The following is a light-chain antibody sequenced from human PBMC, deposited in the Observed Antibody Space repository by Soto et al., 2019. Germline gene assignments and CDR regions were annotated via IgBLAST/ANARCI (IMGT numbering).Light chain of an antibody. CDR3: QQGHDWPLT. J-gene: IGKJ2*01. V-gene: IGKV3-15*01. Sequence: EIVMTQSPATLSVSPGERATLSCRASQSISGALAWYQQRPGQPPRLLIYCVSTRATGVPDRFSGSGSGSDFTLTISWLQSEDFAVYYCQQGHDWPLTFGQGTRLDI. CDR2: CVS. CDR1: QSISGA.